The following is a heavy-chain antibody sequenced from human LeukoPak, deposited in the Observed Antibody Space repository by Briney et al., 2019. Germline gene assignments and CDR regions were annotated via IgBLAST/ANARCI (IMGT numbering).Heavy chain of an antibody. Sequence: SETLSLTCAVYGGSFSGYYWNWIRQPPGKGLEWIGYIYYSGSTNYNPSLKSRVTISVDTSKNQFSLKLSSVTAADTAVYYCARETTLTGYSSGLGFNYWGQGTLVTVSS. V-gene: IGHV4-59*01. D-gene: IGHD6-19*01. CDR2: IYYSGST. CDR3: ARETTLTGYSSGLGFNY. J-gene: IGHJ4*02. CDR1: GGSFSGYY.